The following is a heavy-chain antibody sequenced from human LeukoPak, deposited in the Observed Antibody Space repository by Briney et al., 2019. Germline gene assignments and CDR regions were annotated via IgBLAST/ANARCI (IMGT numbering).Heavy chain of an antibody. J-gene: IGHJ3*02. D-gene: IGHD6-19*01. CDR2: IYYSGST. Sequence: SQTLSLTCTVSGGSISSGDYYWSWIRQPPGKGLEWIGSIYYSGSTYYNPSLKSRVTISVDTSKNQFSLKLSSVTAADTAVYYCARDKMRQWLVRSPHDAFDIWGQGTMVTVSS. V-gene: IGHV4-39*07. CDR3: ARDKMRQWLVRSPHDAFDI. CDR1: GGSISSGDYY.